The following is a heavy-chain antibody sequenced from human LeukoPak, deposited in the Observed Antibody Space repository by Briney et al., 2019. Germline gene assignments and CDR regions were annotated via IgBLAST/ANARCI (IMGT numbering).Heavy chain of an antibody. D-gene: IGHD6-13*01. Sequence: SETLSLTCTVSGGSISSYYWSWIRQPAGKGLEWIGRIYTSGSTNYNPSLKSRVTMSVDTSKNQFSLKLSSVTAADTAVYYCARDLGIAAAGTCFDYWGQGTLVTVSS. CDR2: IYTSGST. V-gene: IGHV4-4*07. J-gene: IGHJ4*02. CDR3: ARDLGIAAAGTCFDY. CDR1: GGSISSYY.